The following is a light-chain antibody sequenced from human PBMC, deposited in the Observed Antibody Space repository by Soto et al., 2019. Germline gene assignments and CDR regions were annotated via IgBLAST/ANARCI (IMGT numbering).Light chain of an antibody. V-gene: IGLV2-14*01. J-gene: IGLJ3*02. CDR3: SEYTATSILV. Sequence: QSTLTQPASVSGSAGQSITISCSGTMRDVGAYNLVSWYQQNPGTAPKLIIYEVRNRPSGNSSLFSGPRSFNTASLTISGLRSADDGDFYCSEYTATSILVCGRATQLTAL. CDR2: EVR. CDR1: MRDVGAYNL.